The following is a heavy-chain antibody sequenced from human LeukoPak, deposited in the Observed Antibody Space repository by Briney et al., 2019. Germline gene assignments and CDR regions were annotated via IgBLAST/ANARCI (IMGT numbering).Heavy chain of an antibody. CDR3: ARPHTVLYNWFDP. Sequence: ASVKVSCKASGYTFTGYHMHWVRQAPGQGLEWMGRINPNSGGTNYAQKFQGRVTMTRDTSISTAYMELSRLRSDDTAVYYCARPHTVLYNWFDPWGQGTLVTVSS. J-gene: IGHJ5*02. CDR1: GYTFTGYH. V-gene: IGHV1-2*06. CDR2: INPNSGGT. D-gene: IGHD4-11*01.